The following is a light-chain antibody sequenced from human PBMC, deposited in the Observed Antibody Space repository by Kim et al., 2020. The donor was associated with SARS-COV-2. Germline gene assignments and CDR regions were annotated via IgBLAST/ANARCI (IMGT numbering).Light chain of an antibody. CDR2: DVS. CDR1: SSDVGGYNY. J-gene: IGLJ2*01. CDR3: SSYTSSSTVV. Sequence: GQSITISCTGTSSDVGGYNYVSWYQQHPGKAPKLIIYDVSKRPSGVSNRFSGSKSGNTASLTISGLQAEDEADYYCSSYTSSSTVVFGGGTKLTVL. V-gene: IGLV2-14*04.